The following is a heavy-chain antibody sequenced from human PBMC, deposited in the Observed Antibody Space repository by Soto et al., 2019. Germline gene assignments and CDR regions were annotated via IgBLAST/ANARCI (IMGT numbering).Heavy chain of an antibody. J-gene: IGHJ4*02. CDR3: ARDEGPAYYYDSSGLFXY. CDR2: IWYDGSNK. D-gene: IGHD3-22*01. Sequence: PGGSLRLSCAASGFTFSSYGMHWVRQAPGKGLEWVAVIWYDGSNKYYADSVKGRFTISRDNSRNTLYLQMNSLRAEDTAVYYCARDEGPAYYYDSSGLFXYWGQGTLVTVSS. CDR1: GFTFSSYG. V-gene: IGHV3-33*01.